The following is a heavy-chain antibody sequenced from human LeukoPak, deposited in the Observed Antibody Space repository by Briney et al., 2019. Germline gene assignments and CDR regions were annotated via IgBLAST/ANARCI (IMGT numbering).Heavy chain of an antibody. CDR3: ARGRNWFDP. CDR1: GASISSSY. CDR2: IDHSGSS. V-gene: IGHV4-59*01. J-gene: IGHJ5*02. Sequence: SETLSLTCPVSGASISSSYWSWIRQPPGKGLEWIGYIDHSGSSDYNPSLESRVTMSVDTSKNQFSLKVGSVTAADTAVYYCARGRNWFDPWGQGTPVTVSS.